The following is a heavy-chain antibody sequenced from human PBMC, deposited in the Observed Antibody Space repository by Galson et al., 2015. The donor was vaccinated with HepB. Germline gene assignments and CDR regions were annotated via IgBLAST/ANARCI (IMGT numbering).Heavy chain of an antibody. V-gene: IGHV3-23*01. CDR2: ISPGGSST. CDR3: AKEKGARGTYDY. J-gene: IGHJ4*02. Sequence: SLRLSCAASGFTFTSFPMGWVRQAPGKGLEWVSSISPGGSSTYYADSVKGRFTISRDKFKNTLFLQMSSLRVEDTAVYYCAKEKGARGTYDYWGQGTLVTVSS. D-gene: IGHD1-14*01. CDR1: GFTFTSFP.